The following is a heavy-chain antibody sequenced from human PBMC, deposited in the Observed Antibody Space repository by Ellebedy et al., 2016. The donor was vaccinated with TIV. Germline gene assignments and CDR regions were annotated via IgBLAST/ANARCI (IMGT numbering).Heavy chain of an antibody. D-gene: IGHD3-10*01. J-gene: IGHJ4*02. V-gene: IGHV3-23*01. CDR3: AKDGTMVRGAYDY. CDR1: GFTFSSYA. CDR2: ISGSGGST. Sequence: GGSLRLSXAASGFTFSSYAMSWVRQAPGKGLEWVSAISGSGGSTYYADSVKGRFTISRDNSKNTLYLQMNSLRAEDTAVYYCAKDGTMVRGAYDYWGQGTLVTVSS.